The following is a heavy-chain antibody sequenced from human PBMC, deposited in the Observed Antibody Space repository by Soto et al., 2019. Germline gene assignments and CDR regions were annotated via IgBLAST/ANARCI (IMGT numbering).Heavy chain of an antibody. J-gene: IGHJ6*02. Sequence: QMQLQESGPGLVKPSQTLSLTCTVSGASISSGGYYWSWIRQLPGKGLEWLGYIYRSGNAYYNPSLESRQTISGDTSNAQFSLKLSSVTAADTAVYYCARKNGFSRGSFYPSGLDVWGHGTTVTVSS. D-gene: IGHD3-3*01. CDR2: IYRSGNA. V-gene: IGHV4-31*03. CDR3: ARKNGFSRGSFYPSGLDV. CDR1: GASISSGGYY.